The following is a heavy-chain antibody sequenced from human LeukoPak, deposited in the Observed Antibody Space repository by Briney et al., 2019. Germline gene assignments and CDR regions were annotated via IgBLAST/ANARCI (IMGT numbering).Heavy chain of an antibody. Sequence: SETLSLTCAVYGGSFSGYYWSWIRQPPGKGLEWIGEINHSGSTNYNPSLKSRVTISVDTSKNQFSLKLSSVAAADTAVYYCARGPPVTRYWGQGTLVTVSS. D-gene: IGHD4-23*01. V-gene: IGHV4-34*01. CDR2: INHSGST. CDR3: ARGPPVTRY. J-gene: IGHJ4*02. CDR1: GGSFSGYY.